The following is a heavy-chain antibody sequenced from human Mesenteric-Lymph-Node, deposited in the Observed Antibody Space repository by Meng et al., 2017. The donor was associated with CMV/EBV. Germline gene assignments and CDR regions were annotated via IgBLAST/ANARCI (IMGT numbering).Heavy chain of an antibody. D-gene: IGHD5-18*01. V-gene: IGHV4-34*01. CDR1: GGSFSGYY. J-gene: IGHJ4*02. CDR2: INHSGST. CDR3: ARGGGYGYGDY. Sequence: SETLSLTCAVYGGSFSGYYWSWIRQPPGKGLEWIGEINHSGSTNYNPSLKSRVTISVDTSKNQFSLKLSSVTAADTAVYYCARGGGYGYGDYWGQGTLVTVSS.